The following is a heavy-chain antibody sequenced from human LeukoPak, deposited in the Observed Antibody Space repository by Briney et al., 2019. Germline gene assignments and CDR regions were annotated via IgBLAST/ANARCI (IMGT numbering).Heavy chain of an antibody. D-gene: IGHD2-2*01. J-gene: IGHJ4*02. CDR3: ARHVGEDIVVVPAAMDPYFDY. CDR1: GGSISSYY. CDR2: IYYSGST. V-gene: IGHV4-59*08. Sequence: PSETLSLTCTVSGGSISSYYWSWIRQPPGKGLEWIGYIYYSGSTNYNPSLKSRVTISVDTSKNQFSLKLSSVTAADTAVYYCARHVGEDIVVVPAAMDPYFDYWGQGTLVTVSS.